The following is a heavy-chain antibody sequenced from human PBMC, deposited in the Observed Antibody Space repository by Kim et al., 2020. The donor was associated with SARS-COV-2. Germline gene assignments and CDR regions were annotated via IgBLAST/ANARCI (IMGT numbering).Heavy chain of an antibody. J-gene: IGHJ3*02. CDR2: ISGSGGSK. D-gene: IGHD6-6*01. CDR1: GFTFSSYA. CDR3: AKVYGSSCRAFDI. Sequence: GGSLRLSCAASGFTFSSYAMSWVRQAPGKGLEWVSAISGSGGSKYYADSVKGRFTISRDNSKNTLYLQMNSLRVEDTAVYYCAKVYGSSCRAFDIWGQGTMGTRSS. V-gene: IGHV3-23*01.